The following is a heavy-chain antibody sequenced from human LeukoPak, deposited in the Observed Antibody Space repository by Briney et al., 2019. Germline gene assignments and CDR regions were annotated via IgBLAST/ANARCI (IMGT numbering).Heavy chain of an antibody. J-gene: IGHJ4*02. D-gene: IGHD6-13*01. V-gene: IGHV4-39*01. Sequence: PSGTLSLTCTVSGDSISSSSYYWGWIRQPPGKGLEWIGTVFYSGSTYYNPSLKSRVTMSVDTSKNQFSLTLSSVTAADTAVYYCARSDKAAAGHFDYWGQGTLVTV. CDR3: ARSDKAAAGHFDY. CDR2: VFYSGST. CDR1: GDSISSSSYY.